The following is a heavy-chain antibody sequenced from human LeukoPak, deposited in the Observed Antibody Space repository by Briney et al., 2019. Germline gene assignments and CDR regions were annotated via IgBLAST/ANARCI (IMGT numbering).Heavy chain of an antibody. J-gene: IGHJ4*02. Sequence: SETLSLTCTVSGYSISSGYYWGWIRQPPGKGLEWIGSIYHSGSTYYNPSLKSRVTISVDTSKNQFALKLSSVTAADTAVYYCARGFQWELTDLDWGQGTLVTVSS. CDR1: GYSISSGYY. CDR2: IYHSGST. CDR3: ARGFQWELTDLD. V-gene: IGHV4-38-2*02. D-gene: IGHD1-26*01.